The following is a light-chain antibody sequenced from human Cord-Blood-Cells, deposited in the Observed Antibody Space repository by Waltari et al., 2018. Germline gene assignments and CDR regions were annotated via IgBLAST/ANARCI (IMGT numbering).Light chain of an antibody. CDR3: QQYNSYLIT. CDR2: KAS. J-gene: IGKJ5*01. V-gene: IGKV1-5*03. Sequence: DIQMTQSPSTLSASVGDRVTITCRASQSINSWLAWYQQKPGKAPKLLIYKASSLESGVPSRFSGCGSETEFTLTISSLQPDYFATYYCQQYNSYLITFGQGTRLEIK. CDR1: QSINSW.